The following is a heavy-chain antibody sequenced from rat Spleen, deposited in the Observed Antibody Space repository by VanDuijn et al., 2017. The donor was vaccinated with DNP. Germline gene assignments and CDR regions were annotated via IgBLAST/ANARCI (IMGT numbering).Heavy chain of an antibody. D-gene: IGHD1-1*01. J-gene: IGHJ4*01. CDR3: TKDLQWYAMDA. CDR2: INPDGAST. Sequence: EVQLVESGGGLVQPGRSMKLSCAASGFTFSSFPMAWVRQAPTKGLEWVASINPDGASTYYLDSVKGRFTISRDNAENTVYLQMDSLRSEDTATYYCTKDLQWYAMDAWGQGTSVTVSA. CDR1: GFTFSSFP. V-gene: IGHV5-46*01.